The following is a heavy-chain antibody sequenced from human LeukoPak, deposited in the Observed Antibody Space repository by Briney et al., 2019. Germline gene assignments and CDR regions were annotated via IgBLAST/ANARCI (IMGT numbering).Heavy chain of an antibody. D-gene: IGHD6-19*01. Sequence: GGSLRLSCAASGFIVSSNYMSWVRQAPGKGLEWVSVIYSGGSTYYADSVKGRFTISRDNSKNTLYLQMNSLRAEDTAVYYCARDFVVADTGDYWGQGALVTVSS. CDR2: IYSGGST. J-gene: IGHJ4*02. CDR3: ARDFVVADTGDY. CDR1: GFIVSSNY. V-gene: IGHV3-53*01.